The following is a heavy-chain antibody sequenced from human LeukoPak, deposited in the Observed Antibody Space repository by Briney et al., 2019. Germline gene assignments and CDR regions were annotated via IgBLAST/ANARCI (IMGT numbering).Heavy chain of an antibody. Sequence: GGSLRLSCAASGFTFSSYAMSWVRQAPGKGLEWVSAISGSGGSTYYADSVKGRFTISRDNSKNTLYLQMNSLRAEDTAVYYCAREVGYDFWSGYYTNDYYYGMDVWGQGTTVTVSS. V-gene: IGHV3-23*01. D-gene: IGHD3-3*01. CDR3: AREVGYDFWSGYYTNDYYYGMDV. CDR2: ISGSGGST. J-gene: IGHJ6*02. CDR1: GFTFSSYA.